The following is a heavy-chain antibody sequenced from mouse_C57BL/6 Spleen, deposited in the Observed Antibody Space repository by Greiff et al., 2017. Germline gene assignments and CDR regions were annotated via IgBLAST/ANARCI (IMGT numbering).Heavy chain of an antibody. CDR3: ARWECYSFAY. CDR2: IDPSDSDT. CDR1: GYTFTSYW. V-gene: IGHV1-52*01. J-gene: IGHJ3*01. Sequence: QVQLQQPGAELVRPGSSVKLSCKASGYTFTSYWMQWVKQRPIQGLEWIGNIDPSDSDTHFNQKFKVKSTLTVDKSSSTAYMQLSSLTSEDSAFYYCARWECYSFAYWCHGTLVTVSA. D-gene: IGHD2-12*01.